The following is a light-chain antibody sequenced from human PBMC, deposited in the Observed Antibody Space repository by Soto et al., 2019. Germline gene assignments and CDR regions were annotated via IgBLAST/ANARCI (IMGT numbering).Light chain of an antibody. CDR1: QSVASN. CDR3: QQYNDWPPAT. Sequence: EIVLTQSPGTLSLSPGEIASLSCRASQSVASNLAWYQHKPGQAPRLLIYDASTRATGIPARFSGSGSGTEFTLTISSLQSEDFAVYYCQQYNDWPPATFGQGTKLEIK. CDR2: DAS. V-gene: IGKV3-15*01. J-gene: IGKJ2*01.